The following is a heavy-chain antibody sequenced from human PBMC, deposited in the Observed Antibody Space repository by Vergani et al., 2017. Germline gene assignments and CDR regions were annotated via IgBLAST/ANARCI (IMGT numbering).Heavy chain of an antibody. CDR3: ARVWSPVLKPEYCSGGSCYSSYYYYYYMDV. CDR2: IYSGGST. J-gene: IGHJ6*03. D-gene: IGHD2-15*01. V-gene: IGHV3-53*01. Sequence: EVQLVESGGGLVQPGGSLRLSCAASGFTVSSNYMSWVRQAPGKGLEWVSVIYSGGSTYYADSVKGRFTISRDNSKNTLYLQMNSLRAEDTAVYYCARVWSPVLKPEYCSGGSCYSSYYYYYYMDVWGKGP. CDR1: GFTVSSNY.